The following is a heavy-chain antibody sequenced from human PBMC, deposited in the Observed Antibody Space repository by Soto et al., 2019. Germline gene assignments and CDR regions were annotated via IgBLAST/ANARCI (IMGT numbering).Heavy chain of an antibody. Sequence: QVQLVQSGAEVKKPGSSVKVSCKASGGTFSNYVINWVRQAPGQGLEWMGGITPFYGTANYAQKYQGRVTITADESARTAYMELTSLKSEASAVYYCARQRLAFFGLDLYYYETDVWGQGTTVTVSS. CDR2: ITPFYGTA. CDR1: GGTFSNYV. D-gene: IGHD3-3*01. J-gene: IGHJ6*02. V-gene: IGHV1-69*01. CDR3: ARQRLAFFGLDLYYYETDV.